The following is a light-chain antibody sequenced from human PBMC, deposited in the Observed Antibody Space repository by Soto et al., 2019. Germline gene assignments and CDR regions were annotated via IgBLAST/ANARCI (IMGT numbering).Light chain of an antibody. CDR3: QQYNDWPLFT. V-gene: IGKV3-15*01. CDR1: QSVSSY. CDR2: GAS. J-gene: IGKJ5*01. Sequence: EIVMTQSPATLSVSPGETATLSYRASQSVSSYLAWYQQKPGQAPRLLIYGASTRATGIPARFSGSGSGTEFTLTISGLQSEDFAVYSCQQYNDWPLFTFGQGTRLELK.